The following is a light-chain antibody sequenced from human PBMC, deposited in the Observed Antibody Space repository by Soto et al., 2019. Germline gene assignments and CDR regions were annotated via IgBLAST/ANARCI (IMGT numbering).Light chain of an antibody. V-gene: IGLV2-14*01. CDR3: FSYKSSGTYV. CDR1: SSDVGNYKY. J-gene: IGLJ1*01. Sequence: QSVLTQPASVSGSPGQSITTSCTGTSSDVGNYKYVSWYQQHPGKAPKLMIYEVSNRPSGVSNRFSGSKSGNTASLTISGLQAEDETAYYCFSYKSSGTYVFGTGTKVTVL. CDR2: EVS.